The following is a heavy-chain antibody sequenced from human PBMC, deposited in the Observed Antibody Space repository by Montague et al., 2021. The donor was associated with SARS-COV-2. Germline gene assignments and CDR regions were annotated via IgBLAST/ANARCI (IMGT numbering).Heavy chain of an antibody. Sequence: TLSLTCTVSGGSISSDGYYWSWIRQHPGKGLEWIGYIYYSGSTYYNPSLKSRVTISVDTSKNQFSLKLSSVTAADTAVYYCARVLGGFCSGGSCYRGWYFDLWGHGTLVTVSS. CDR3: ARVLGGFCSGGSCYRGWYFDL. CDR1: GGSISSDGYY. V-gene: IGHV4-31*03. J-gene: IGHJ2*01. CDR2: IYYSGST. D-gene: IGHD2-15*01.